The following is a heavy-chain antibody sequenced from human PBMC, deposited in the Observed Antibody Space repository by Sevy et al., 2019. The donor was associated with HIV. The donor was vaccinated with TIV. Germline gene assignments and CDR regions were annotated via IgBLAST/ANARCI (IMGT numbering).Heavy chain of an antibody. V-gene: IGHV4-39*01. CDR3: ARPCPGYSSSYVTYYYGMDV. CDR1: GGSISSSSYY. D-gene: IGHD6-6*01. J-gene: IGHJ6*02. CDR2: IYYSGST. Sequence: SETLSLTCTVSGGSISSSSYYWGWIRQPPGKGLEWIGSIYYSGSTYYNPSLKSRVTISVDTSKNQFSLKLSSVTAADTAVYYCARPCPGYSSSYVTYYYGMDVWGQGTTVTVSS.